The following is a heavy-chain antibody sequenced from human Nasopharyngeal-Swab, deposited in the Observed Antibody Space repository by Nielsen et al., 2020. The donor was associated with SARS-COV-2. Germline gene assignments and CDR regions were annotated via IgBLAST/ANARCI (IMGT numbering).Heavy chain of an antibody. CDR2: RKQDGSEK. J-gene: IGHJ6*02. CDR1: GFTCSRYW. Sequence: GGSLRLSCAGSGFTCSRYWMSWVRQAPGKGLEWGANRKQDGSEKYYEDSVKGRFTSSRDNAKNSLYLQMNSLRAEDTAVYYCARDKGMRDYVWGSYRSSYYYYYGMDVWGQGTTVTVSS. D-gene: IGHD3-16*02. V-gene: IGHV3-7*01. CDR3: ARDKGMRDYVWGSYRSSYYYYYGMDV.